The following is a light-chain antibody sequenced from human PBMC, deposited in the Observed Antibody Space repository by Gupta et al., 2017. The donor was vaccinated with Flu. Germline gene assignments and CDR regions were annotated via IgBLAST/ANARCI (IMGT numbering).Light chain of an antibody. Sequence: SSELTQDPIVSVALGPTVSITCQGDSVRNYYASWYQQRPGQAPILVIYGEITRPSGIPDRFLCCTTGNNASSLTIADQAEEEAADYCSSADTGSKLGVFGSGTNVTVL. J-gene: IGLJ1*01. CDR2: GEI. V-gene: IGLV3-19*01. CDR1: SVRNYY. CDR3: SSADTGSKLGV.